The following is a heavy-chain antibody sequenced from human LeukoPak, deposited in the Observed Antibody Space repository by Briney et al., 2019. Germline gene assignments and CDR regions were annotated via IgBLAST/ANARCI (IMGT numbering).Heavy chain of an antibody. CDR3: ARGPYYYGLN. CDR1: GGSIISYY. Sequence: PSETLSLTCTVSGGSIISYYWSWIRRPPGKGLEWIGYIYSSGSTNYNPSLRSRVTISVDTSKNQFSLKLSSVTAADTAVYYCARGPYYYGLNWGQGTLVTVSS. CDR2: IYSSGST. V-gene: IGHV4-59*01. D-gene: IGHD3-10*01. J-gene: IGHJ4*02.